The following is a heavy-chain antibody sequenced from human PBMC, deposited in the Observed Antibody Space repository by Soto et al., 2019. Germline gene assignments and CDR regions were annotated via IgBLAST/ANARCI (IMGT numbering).Heavy chain of an antibody. J-gene: IGHJ4*02. CDR3: ARGSSWYQIDY. CDR1: GGSISSGGYS. CDR2: IYHSGST. V-gene: IGHV4-30-2*01. Sequence: SETLSLTCAVSGGSISSGGYSWSWIRQPPGKGLEWIGYIYHSGSTYYNPSLKSRVTISVDTSKNQFSLKLSSVTAADTAVYYCARGSSWYQIDYWGQGTLVTVSS. D-gene: IGHD6-13*01.